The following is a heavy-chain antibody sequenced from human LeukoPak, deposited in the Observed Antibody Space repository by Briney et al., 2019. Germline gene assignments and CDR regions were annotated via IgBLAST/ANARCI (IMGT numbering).Heavy chain of an antibody. CDR3: ARDLAGYSSGWYLGYHYYYGMDV. V-gene: IGHV1-18*01. J-gene: IGHJ6*02. D-gene: IGHD6-19*01. CDR1: GYTFTSYG. Sequence: ASVKVSCKASGYTFTSYGISWVRQAPGRGLEWMGWISAYNGNTNYAQKLQGRVTMTTDTSTSTAYMELRSLRSDDTAVYYCARDLAGYSSGWYLGYHYYYGMDVWGQGTTVTVSS. CDR2: ISAYNGNT.